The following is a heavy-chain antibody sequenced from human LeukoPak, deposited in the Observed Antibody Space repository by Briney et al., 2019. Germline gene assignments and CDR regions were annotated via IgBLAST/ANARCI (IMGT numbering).Heavy chain of an antibody. CDR2: ISGSSTYM. D-gene: IGHD3-10*01. Sequence: GGSLRLSCAASGFTVSDYYMGWIRQAPGKGLEWVSYISGSSTYMNYADSVRGRFTISRDNAKNSLYLQMNSLRAEDTAVYYCARSIRRRLVAWGVRGVIRHSYGRVHSSTHRLFLRYYGMDVWGQGTTVTVSS. V-gene: IGHV3-11*03. J-gene: IGHJ6*02. CDR3: ARSIRRRLVAWGVRGVIRHSYGRVHSSTHRLFLRYYGMDV. CDR1: GFTVSDYY.